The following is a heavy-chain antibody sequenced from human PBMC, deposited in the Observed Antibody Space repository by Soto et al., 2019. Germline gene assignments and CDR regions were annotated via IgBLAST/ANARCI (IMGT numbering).Heavy chain of an antibody. Sequence: QITLKESGPTLVKPTQTLMLTCTFSGLSLSTSGEAVGWIRQPPGKALEWLALLYWDDDKRYNPTLKTRLTITKDTSKNLVVLTLTNMDPVDTATYYCAHYVSTSPAGWFDPWGQGILVTVSS. CDR3: AHYVSTSPAGWFDP. J-gene: IGHJ5*02. D-gene: IGHD3-10*02. CDR1: GLSLSTSGEA. CDR2: LYWDDDK. V-gene: IGHV2-5*02.